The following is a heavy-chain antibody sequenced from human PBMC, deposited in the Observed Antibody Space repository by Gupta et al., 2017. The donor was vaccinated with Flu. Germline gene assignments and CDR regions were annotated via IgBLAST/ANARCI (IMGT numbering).Heavy chain of an antibody. CDR2: IKSSQYGGTA. CDR1: GFIFRDAW. J-gene: IGHJ4*02. D-gene: IGHD3-10*01. Sequence: QLVESGGGVVKPGESLRLSCVGSGFIFRDAWMSWVRQAPGKGLEWVGRIKSSQYGGTADYSAPVKDRFTISRDDSINTLYLELTGLKTDDTAIYYCMTDEGFGSRKDFDYWGQGTLVTVSS. V-gene: IGHV3-15*01. CDR3: MTDEGFGSRKDFDY.